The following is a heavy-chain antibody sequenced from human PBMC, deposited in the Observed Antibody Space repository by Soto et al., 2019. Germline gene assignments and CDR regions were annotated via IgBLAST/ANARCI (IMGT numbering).Heavy chain of an antibody. J-gene: IGHJ4*02. Sequence: EVQLVESGGDLVQPGRSLRLSCTASGFTFGDFVMTWFRQAPGKGLEWVGFIRSKAYGGTTEYATSVKGRFSISRDDSKSIAYLQMISLKTEDTAVYYCAGGYSGYDNSDYWGQGTLVTVSS. CDR3: AGGYSGYDNSDY. D-gene: IGHD5-12*01. CDR1: GFTFGDFV. CDR2: IRSKAYGGTT. V-gene: IGHV3-49*03.